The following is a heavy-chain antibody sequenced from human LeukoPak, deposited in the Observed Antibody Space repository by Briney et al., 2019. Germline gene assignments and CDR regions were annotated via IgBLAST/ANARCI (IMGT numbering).Heavy chain of an antibody. V-gene: IGHV1-8*01. J-gene: IGHJ4*02. CDR2: MNPNSGNT. CDR3: ARDRFPVQDFDY. CDR1: GYTFTSYD. Sequence: ASVKVSCKASGYTFTSYDINWVRQATGQGLEWMGWMNPNSGNTGYAQKFQGRVTMTRNTSISTAYMELSSLRSEDTAVYYCARDRFPVQDFDYWGQGTLVTVSS. D-gene: IGHD4-17*01.